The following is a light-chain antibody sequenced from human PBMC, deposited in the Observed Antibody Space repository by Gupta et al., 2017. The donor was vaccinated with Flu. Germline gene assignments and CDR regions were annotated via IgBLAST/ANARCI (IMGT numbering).Light chain of an antibody. Sequence: EIVMTQPPATLSVSPGERATLSCRASQSISTDLAWYQQQPGQAPRLLMFGSSTRATGIPARFSGSGSGTEFTLTISSLQSEDFAVYYCQQYNNWPPLTFGGGTKVEIK. CDR3: QQYNNWPPLT. V-gene: IGKV3-15*01. CDR1: QSISTD. CDR2: GSS. J-gene: IGKJ4*01.